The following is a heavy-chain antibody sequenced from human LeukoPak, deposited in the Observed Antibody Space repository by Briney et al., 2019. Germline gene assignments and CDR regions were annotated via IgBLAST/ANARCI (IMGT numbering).Heavy chain of an antibody. CDR3: ARGCSSTSCSPNFDY. Sequence: PSETLSLTCTVSGGSISSGGYYWSWIRQPPGKGLGWIGYIYHSGSTYYNPSLKSRVTISVDRSKNQFSLKLSSVTAADTAVYSCARGCSSTSCSPNFDYWGQGTLVTASP. D-gene: IGHD2-2*01. J-gene: IGHJ4*02. CDR2: IYHSGST. V-gene: IGHV4-30-2*01. CDR1: GGSISSGGYY.